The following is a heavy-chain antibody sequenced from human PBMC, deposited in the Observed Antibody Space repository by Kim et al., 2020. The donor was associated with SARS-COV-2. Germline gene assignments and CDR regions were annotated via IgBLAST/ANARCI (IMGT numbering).Heavy chain of an antibody. CDR2: ISGSNDNT. CDR1: GYTFSNYG. J-gene: IGHJ5*02. Sequence: ASVKVSCKASGYTFSNYGISWVRQAPRQGLEWMGWISGSNDNTIYAESFQGRVTMTTDTSTGTAYLDLWSLISDDPAVYYCARDLRPGRYGYNWFDPWGQGTLVTVSS. V-gene: IGHV1-18*01. D-gene: IGHD2-15*01. CDR3: ARDLRPGRYGYNWFDP.